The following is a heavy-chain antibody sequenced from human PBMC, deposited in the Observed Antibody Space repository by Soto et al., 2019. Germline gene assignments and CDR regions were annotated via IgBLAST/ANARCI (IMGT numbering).Heavy chain of an antibody. CDR2: IGGRDFTT. V-gene: IGHV3-23*01. CDR3: AKRRGEGFFDY. D-gene: IGHD3-16*01. J-gene: IGHJ4*02. Sequence: EVQLLESGGGCVQPGGSLRLSCSASGFVFSNFVMSWVRQAPGKGLEWVSAIGGRDFTTYYADSVKGRFTISRDNSKNPLYLRMNSLRVDDTAVYYCAKRRGEGFFDYWGQGTLVTVSS. CDR1: GFVFSNFV.